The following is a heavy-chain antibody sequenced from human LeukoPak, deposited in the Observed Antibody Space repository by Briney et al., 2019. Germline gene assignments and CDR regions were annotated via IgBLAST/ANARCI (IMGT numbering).Heavy chain of an antibody. J-gene: IGHJ3*02. CDR3: ARIAAAGASDAFDI. V-gene: IGHV3-30*03. Sequence: GGSLRLSCAASGFTLSSYAMSWVRQGPGKGLEWVAVISYDGSNKYYADSVKGRFTISRDNSKNTLYLQMNSLRAEDTAVYYCARIAAAGASDAFDIWGQGTMVTVSS. CDR1: GFTLSSYA. D-gene: IGHD6-13*01. CDR2: ISYDGSNK.